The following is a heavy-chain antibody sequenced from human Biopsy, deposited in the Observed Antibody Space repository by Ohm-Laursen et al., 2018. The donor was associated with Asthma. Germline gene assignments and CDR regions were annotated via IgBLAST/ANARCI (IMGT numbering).Heavy chain of an antibody. D-gene: IGHD6-19*01. J-gene: IGHJ4*02. CDR2: TFYGGNS. V-gene: IGHV4-59*07. CDR1: GASISQYY. Sequence: SDTLSLTCSVSGASISQYYWTWIRQSPGKGLEWIGYTFYGGNSYYSSSLKSRVSISVDPSKKQFPLTLDSVTAADTAVYYCATYSTGWSGVEFWGQGTRVTVSS. CDR3: ATYSTGWSGVEF.